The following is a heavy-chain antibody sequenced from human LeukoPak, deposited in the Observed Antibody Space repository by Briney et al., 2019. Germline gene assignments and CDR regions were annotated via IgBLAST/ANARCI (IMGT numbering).Heavy chain of an antibody. D-gene: IGHD2-2*01. J-gene: IGHJ3*02. CDR1: GFTFSSYT. Sequence: SGGSLRLSCAASGFTFSSYTMHWVRQAPGKGLEWVAVISYDGSNKYYADSVKGRFTISRDNSKNTLYLQMNSLRAEDTAVYYCARDSRRYCSSTSCITSFYIWGQGTMVTVSS. V-gene: IGHV3-30-3*01. CDR3: ARDSRRYCSSTSCITSFYI. CDR2: ISYDGSNK.